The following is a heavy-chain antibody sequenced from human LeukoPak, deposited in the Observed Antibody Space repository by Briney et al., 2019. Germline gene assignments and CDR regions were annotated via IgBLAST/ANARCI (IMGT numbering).Heavy chain of an antibody. J-gene: IGHJ4*02. D-gene: IGHD2-8*01. CDR1: GFTFSSYG. V-gene: IGHV3-30*02. CDR2: IRYDGSNK. Sequence: GGSLRLSCAASGFTFSSYGMHWVRQAPGKGLEWVAFIRYDGSNKYYADSVKGRFTISRDNSKNTLYLQMGSLRVEDMAVYYCARDYNGTWPKAIDYWGQGTLVSVSS. CDR3: ARDYNGTWPKAIDY.